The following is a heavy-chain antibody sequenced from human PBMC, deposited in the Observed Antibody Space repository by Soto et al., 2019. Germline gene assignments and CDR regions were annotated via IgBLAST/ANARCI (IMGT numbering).Heavy chain of an antibody. J-gene: IGHJ4*02. CDR3: ARDRKWLQPFDY. CDR2: IYNSGST. V-gene: IGHV4-30-4*01. CDR1: GDSISSGGYY. D-gene: IGHD5-12*01. Sequence: SETLSLTCTVPGDSISSGGYYWNWIRQPPGKGLEWIGYIYNSGSTYYNPSLKSRVTISVDTSRNQFSLKLSSVTAADTAVYYCARDRKWLQPFDYWGQGTLVTVSS.